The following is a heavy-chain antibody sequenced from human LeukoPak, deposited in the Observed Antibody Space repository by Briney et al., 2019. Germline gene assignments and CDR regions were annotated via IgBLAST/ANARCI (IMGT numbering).Heavy chain of an antibody. D-gene: IGHD1-26*01. Sequence: SETLSLTCTVAGGSISSSSYDWGWIRQPPGKGLEWIGSIYYSGSTYYNPSLKSRVTISVDTSKNQFSLKLSSVTAADTAVYYCARHLAYYGVGGTFDYWGQGTLVTVSS. V-gene: IGHV4-39*01. J-gene: IGHJ4*02. CDR2: IYYSGST. CDR3: ARHLAYYGVGGTFDY. CDR1: GGSISSSSYD.